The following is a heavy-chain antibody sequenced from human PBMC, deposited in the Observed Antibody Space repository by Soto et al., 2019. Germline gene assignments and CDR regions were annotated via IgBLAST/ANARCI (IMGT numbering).Heavy chain of an antibody. V-gene: IGHV3-30-3*01. J-gene: IGHJ6*02. CDR3: ARGRSYSSGPPVSYLVENDGDYCYGLDV. CDR1: GVSFSSYA. D-gene: IGHD6-19*01. Sequence: GGYPGLPCVASGVSFSSYAMHWFRQAPGKGLEWVAVISYDGSNKYYADSVKGRFTISRDNSKNTLYLQMNSLRSEDTAVYYCARGRSYSSGPPVSYLVENDGDYCYGLDVWAQRTTVIGS. CDR2: ISYDGSNK.